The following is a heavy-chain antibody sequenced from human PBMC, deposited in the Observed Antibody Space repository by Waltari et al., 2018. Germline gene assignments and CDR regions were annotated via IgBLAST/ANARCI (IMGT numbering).Heavy chain of an antibody. CDR1: GYTFTSYY. J-gene: IGHJ4*02. Sequence: QVQLVQSGAEVKKPGASVKVSCKASGYTFTSYYMHWVRQAPGQGLEWMGIINPSGGSTSYEQKFQGRVTMTRDTSTSTVHMELSSLRSEDTAVYYCARPKYYYDSSGYYLDYWGQGTLVTVSS. CDR2: INPSGGST. V-gene: IGHV1-46*01. CDR3: ARPKYYYDSSGYYLDY. D-gene: IGHD3-22*01.